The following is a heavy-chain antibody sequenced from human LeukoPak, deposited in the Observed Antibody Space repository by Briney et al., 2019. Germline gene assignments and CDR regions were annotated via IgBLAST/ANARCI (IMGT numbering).Heavy chain of an antibody. J-gene: IGHJ4*02. V-gene: IGHV3-30*18. CDR3: AKVFEVRGARRPKDY. D-gene: IGHD3-10*01. Sequence: GRSLRLSCAASGFTFNDYGIHWVRQAPGKGLEWVALISYDGSYKFYADSVRDRFTISRDNSKYTLFLQMNSLRTEDTAMYYCAKVFEVRGARRPKDYWGQGTLVIVSS. CDR2: ISYDGSYK. CDR1: GFTFNDYG.